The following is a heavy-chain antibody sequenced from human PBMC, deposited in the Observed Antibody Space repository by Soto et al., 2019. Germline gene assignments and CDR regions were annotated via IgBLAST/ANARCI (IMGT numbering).Heavy chain of an antibody. D-gene: IGHD3-16*02. J-gene: IGHJ4*02. Sequence: QVQLVQSGAEVKKPGSSVKVSCKASGGTLRRSAFSWVRQAPGQGLEWMGGIIPIFDSATYAQNFQGRVTTTADESTSRAYLELRSRRSEVTAVYYCARGEEITFGGVIVWGQGTLVTVSS. CDR2: IIPIFDSA. CDR3: ARGEEITFGGVIV. CDR1: GGTLRRSA. V-gene: IGHV1-69*12.